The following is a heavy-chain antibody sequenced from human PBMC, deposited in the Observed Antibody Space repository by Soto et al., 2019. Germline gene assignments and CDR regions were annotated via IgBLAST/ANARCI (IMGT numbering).Heavy chain of an antibody. CDR3: ARDNGARDDY. V-gene: IGHV3-21*01. Sequence: EVHLVESGGGLVKPGESLRLSCAASGFTFSNSAMNWVRQAPGKGLEWVASITNTGTTMHYGDSVRGRFTISRDNAKNSLFLQMNSLRVEDTAVYHCARDNGARDDYWGQGTLVTVSS. J-gene: IGHJ4*01. CDR2: ITNTGTTM. CDR1: GFTFSNSA. D-gene: IGHD1-26*01.